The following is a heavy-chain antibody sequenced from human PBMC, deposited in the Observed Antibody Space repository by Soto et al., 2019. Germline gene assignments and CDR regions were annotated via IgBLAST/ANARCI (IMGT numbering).Heavy chain of an antibody. D-gene: IGHD3-16*01. V-gene: IGHV1-8*01. J-gene: IGHJ4*02. CDR3: ARGVVFLLPEPIDY. CDR1: GYTFTSYD. CDR2: MNPNSGNT. Sequence: QVQLVQSGAEVKKPGASVKVSCKASGYTFTSYDINWVRQATGQGLEWMGWMNPNSGNTGYAQKFQGRVTMTRNTSIGTAYMELSSLRSEDTAVYYCARGVVFLLPEPIDYWGQGTLVTVSS.